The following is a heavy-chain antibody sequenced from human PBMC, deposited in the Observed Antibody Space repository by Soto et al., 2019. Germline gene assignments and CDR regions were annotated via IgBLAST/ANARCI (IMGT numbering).Heavy chain of an antibody. D-gene: IGHD3-22*01. Sequence: SETLSLTCAVSGGSISSGGYSWSWIRQPPGKGLEWIGYIYHSGSTYYNPSLKSRVTISVDRSKNRFSLNLNSVTAADTAVYYCARANRPITMTYLKWFDPWGQGTLVTVSS. CDR3: ARANRPITMTYLKWFDP. J-gene: IGHJ5*02. V-gene: IGHV4-30-2*01. CDR1: GGSISSGGYS. CDR2: IYHSGST.